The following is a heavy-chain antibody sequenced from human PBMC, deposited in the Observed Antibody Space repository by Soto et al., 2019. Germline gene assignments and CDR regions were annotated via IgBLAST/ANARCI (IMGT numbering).Heavy chain of an antibody. CDR3: ARDHKGGYYYYGMDV. Sequence: GGSLRLSCAASGFTFSSYEMNWVCQGQGKGLEWVSYISSSGSTIYYADSVKGRFTISRDNAKNSLYLQMNSLRAEDTAVYYCARDHKGGYYYYGMDVWGQGTTVTVSS. CDR2: ISSSGSTI. J-gene: IGHJ6*02. V-gene: IGHV3-48*03. CDR1: GFTFSSYE.